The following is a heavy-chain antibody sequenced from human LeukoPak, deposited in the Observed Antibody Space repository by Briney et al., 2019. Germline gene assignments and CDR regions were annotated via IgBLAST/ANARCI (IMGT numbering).Heavy chain of an antibody. CDR1: GDSISTGGYY. D-gene: IGHD3-3*01. V-gene: IGHV4-39*07. Sequence: PSETLSLTCTVSGDSISTGGYYWAWIRQPPGKGLEWIGEINHSGSTNYNPSLKSRVTISVDTSKNQFSLKLSSVTAADTAVYYCARKYNDFSSGYYFDYWAREPWSPSPQ. CDR2: INHSGST. J-gene: IGHJ4*02. CDR3: ARKYNDFSSGYYFDY.